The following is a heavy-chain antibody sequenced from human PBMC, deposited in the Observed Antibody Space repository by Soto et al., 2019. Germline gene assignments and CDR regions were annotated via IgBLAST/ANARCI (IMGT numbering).Heavy chain of an antibody. V-gene: IGHV3-21*01. CDR3: ARDCRSKCYFDY. CDR2: ISSTSGSI. J-gene: IGHJ4*02. CDR1: GFTVSSNY. Sequence: PGGSLRLSCAASGFTVSSNYMSWVRQAPGKGLEWLSSISSTSGSIYYADSMKGRFTISRDNAKNSLYLQMNSLRAEDTAVYYCARDCRSKCYFDYWGQGTLVTVSS.